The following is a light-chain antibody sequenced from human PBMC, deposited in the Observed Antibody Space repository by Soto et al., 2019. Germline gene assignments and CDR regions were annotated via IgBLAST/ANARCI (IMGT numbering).Light chain of an antibody. CDR2: EVS. CDR3: SSYTSSSTLGV. V-gene: IGLV2-14*01. Sequence: QSALAQPASVSGSPGQSITISCTGTSSDVGGYNYVSWYQQHPGKAPKLMIYEVSNRPSGVSNRFSGSKSGNTASLTISGLQADDEADYYCSSYTSSSTLGVFGTGTKVTVL. CDR1: SSDVGGYNY. J-gene: IGLJ1*01.